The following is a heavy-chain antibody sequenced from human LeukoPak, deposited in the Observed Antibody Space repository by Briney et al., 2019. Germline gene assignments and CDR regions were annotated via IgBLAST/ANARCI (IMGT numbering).Heavy chain of an antibody. Sequence: ASVKVSCKASGYTFTGYYMHWVRQAPGQGPEWMGWINPNSGGTNYAQKFQGRVTMTRDTSISTAYMELSRLRSDDTAVYYCARDPREVYYGMDVWGQGTTVTVSS. CDR3: ARDPREVYYGMDV. CDR2: INPNSGGT. J-gene: IGHJ6*02. V-gene: IGHV1-2*02. CDR1: GYTFTGYY.